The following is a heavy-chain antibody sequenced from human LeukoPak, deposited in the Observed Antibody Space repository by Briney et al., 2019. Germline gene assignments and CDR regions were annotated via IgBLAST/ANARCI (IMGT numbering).Heavy chain of an antibody. Sequence: ASVKVSCKTSGYTFTDYYLHWVRQAPGQGLEWMGWINPNTGDTLYAQIFQGRVTMTRDTSISTAYMELSRLGSDDTALYYCATGRYQPLPIHWGQGTLVTVSS. J-gene: IGHJ4*02. CDR2: INPNTGDT. CDR3: ATGRYQPLPIH. V-gene: IGHV1-2*02. D-gene: IGHD2-2*01. CDR1: GYTFTDYY.